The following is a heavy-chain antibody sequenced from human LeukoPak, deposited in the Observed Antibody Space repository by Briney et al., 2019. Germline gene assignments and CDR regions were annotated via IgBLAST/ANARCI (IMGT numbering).Heavy chain of an antibody. J-gene: IGHJ4*02. CDR2: IYPGDSDT. CDR3: ARTPRGSYYDSSGYPHFDY. Sequence: GESLKISCKGSGYSFTSYWIGWVRQMPGKGLEWMGIIYPGDSDTRYSPSFQGQVTISADKSIGTAYLQWSSLKASDTATYYCARTPRGSYYDSSGYPHFDYWGQGTLVTVSS. CDR1: GYSFTSYW. V-gene: IGHV5-51*01. D-gene: IGHD3-22*01.